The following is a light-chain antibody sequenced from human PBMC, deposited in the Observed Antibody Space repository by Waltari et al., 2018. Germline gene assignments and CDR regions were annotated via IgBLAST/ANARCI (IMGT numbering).Light chain of an antibody. V-gene: IGLV3-21*04. CDR1: NIESKR. J-gene: IGLJ2*01. CDR2: YDS. Sequence: SYVLTQTPSVSLAPGQTAIITCGGDNIESKRVPWYQLQPGQAPVLVMFYDSDRPPGIPDRFSGSNSGNTATLTISRVEDDDEADYFCQVWDDSNNSGVFGGGTKLTVL. CDR3: QVWDDSNNSGV.